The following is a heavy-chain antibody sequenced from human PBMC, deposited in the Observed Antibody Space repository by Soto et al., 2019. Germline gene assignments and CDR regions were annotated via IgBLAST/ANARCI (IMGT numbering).Heavy chain of an antibody. J-gene: IGHJ4*02. CDR3: ARSDNYVPFDH. CDR1: GGSISSGDYY. D-gene: IGHD4-4*01. CDR2: IYYSGFT. Sequence: QVQLQESGPGLVKPSQTLSLTCTVSGGSISSGDYYWSWIRQPPGKGLEWIGYIYYSGFTYYNPSLNSRLPMSVDTSKTQFSLKLSSVIAADTAVYYCARSDNYVPFDHWGQGTLVTVSS. V-gene: IGHV4-30-4*01.